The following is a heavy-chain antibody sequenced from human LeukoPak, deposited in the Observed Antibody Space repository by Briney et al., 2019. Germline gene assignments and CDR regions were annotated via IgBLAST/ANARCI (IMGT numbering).Heavy chain of an antibody. V-gene: IGHV1-69*05. J-gene: IGHJ5*02. CDR1: GGTFSSYA. CDR3: ARDEIYGIAVAGTLGWFDP. D-gene: IGHD6-19*01. Sequence: SVKVSCKASGGTFSSYAISWVRQAPGQGLEWMGGIIPIFGTANYARKFQGRVTITTDESTSTAYMELSSLRSEDTAVYYCARDEIYGIAVAGTLGWFDPWGQGTLVTVSS. CDR2: IIPIFGTA.